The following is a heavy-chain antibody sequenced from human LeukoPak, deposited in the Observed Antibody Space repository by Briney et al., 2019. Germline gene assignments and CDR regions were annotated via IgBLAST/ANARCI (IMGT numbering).Heavy chain of an antibody. CDR2: IYYSGST. J-gene: IGHJ6*02. Sequence: SETLSLTCTVSGGSISSSSYYWGWIRQPPGKGLEWIGSIYYSGSTYYNPSLKSRVTISVDTSKNQFSLKLSSVTAADTAVYYCARWTSRGMDVWGQGTTVTVSS. CDR1: GGSISSSSYY. D-gene: IGHD2-2*01. CDR3: ARWTSRGMDV. V-gene: IGHV4-39*01.